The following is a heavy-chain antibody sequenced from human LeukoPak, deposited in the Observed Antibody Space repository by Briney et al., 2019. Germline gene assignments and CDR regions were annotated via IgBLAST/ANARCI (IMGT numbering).Heavy chain of an antibody. D-gene: IGHD5-18*01. CDR2: ISSSSSTI. V-gene: IGHV3-48*01. CDR1: GFTFSSYS. Sequence: GGSLRLSCAASGFTFSSYSMNWVRQAPGKGLEWVSYISSSSSTIYYADSVKGRFSISRDNSKNTLYLQMNSLRADDTALYYCAKRLWESKGLDPFDIWGQGTMVTVSS. CDR3: AKRLWESKGLDPFDI. J-gene: IGHJ3*02.